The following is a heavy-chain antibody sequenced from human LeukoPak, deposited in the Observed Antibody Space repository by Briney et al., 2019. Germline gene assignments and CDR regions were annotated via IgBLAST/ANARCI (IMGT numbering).Heavy chain of an antibody. D-gene: IGHD5-24*01. CDR3: ARRSRMTTIDAFDI. J-gene: IGHJ3*02. Sequence: SETLSLTCTVSGGSISSYYWSWIRQPPGKGLEWIGYIYYSGSTNYNPSLKSRVTISVDTSKNQFFLKQSSVTAADTAVYYCARRSRMTTIDAFDIWGQGTMVTVSS. V-gene: IGHV4-59*08. CDR1: GGSISSYY. CDR2: IYYSGST.